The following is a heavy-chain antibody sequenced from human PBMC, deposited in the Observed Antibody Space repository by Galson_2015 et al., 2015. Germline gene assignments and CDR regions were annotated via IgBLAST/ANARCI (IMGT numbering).Heavy chain of an antibody. CDR2: ISNSGVYT. Sequence: SLRLSCAASGFTFSDYAMNWVRQVPGKGLEWVSSISNSGVYTYYADSVKGRFTISRDNAKNSLYLEMNSLRAEDTSLYYCARGWLVWLGGGGTIDYWGQGAVVTVSS. CDR1: GFTFSDYA. CDR3: ARGWLVWLGGGGTIDY. V-gene: IGHV3-21*01. D-gene: IGHD6-19*01. J-gene: IGHJ4*01.